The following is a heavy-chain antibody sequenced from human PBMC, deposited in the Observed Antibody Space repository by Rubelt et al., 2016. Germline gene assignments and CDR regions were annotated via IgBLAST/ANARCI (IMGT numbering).Heavy chain of an antibody. J-gene: IGHJ4*02. Sequence: GRSLRLSCAASEFTFSNYGMHWVRQAPGKGLEWVAIIWYDGGNKYYADSVKGRFTISRDNSKNTLYLQMNSLRVEDTAVYYCAKDHDSGSYYKSFDYWGQGTLVTVSS. CDR3: AKDHDSGSYYKSFDY. CDR2: IWYDGGNK. V-gene: IGHV3-33*06. D-gene: IGHD1-26*01. CDR1: EFTFSNYG.